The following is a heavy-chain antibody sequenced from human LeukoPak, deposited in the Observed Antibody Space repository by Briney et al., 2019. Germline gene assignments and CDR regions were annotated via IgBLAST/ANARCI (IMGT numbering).Heavy chain of an antibody. D-gene: IGHD3-3*01. CDR1: GGSFSGYY. Sequence: SETLSLTCAVYGGSFSGYYWSWIRQPPGKGLEWIGEINHSGSTNYNPSLKSRVTISVDTSKNQFSLRLSSVTAADTAVYYCARAQGFGVVRYFDLWGRGTLVTVSS. CDR2: INHSGST. V-gene: IGHV4-34*01. CDR3: ARAQGFGVVRYFDL. J-gene: IGHJ2*01.